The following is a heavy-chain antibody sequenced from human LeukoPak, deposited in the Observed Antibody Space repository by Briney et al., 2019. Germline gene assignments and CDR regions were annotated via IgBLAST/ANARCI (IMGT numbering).Heavy chain of an antibody. V-gene: IGHV3-21*01. CDR1: GFTFNSHS. CDR2: ITTSNYI. CDR3: VREQARGGSFDY. J-gene: IGHJ4*02. Sequence: PGGSLRLSCAVSGFTFNSHSVNWVRQAAGKGLEWVLSITTSNYIFYAESVKGRFTISRDNAKNSLYLQMNSLRAEDTAVYYCVREQARGGSFDYWGQGTLVTVSS. D-gene: IGHD2-15*01.